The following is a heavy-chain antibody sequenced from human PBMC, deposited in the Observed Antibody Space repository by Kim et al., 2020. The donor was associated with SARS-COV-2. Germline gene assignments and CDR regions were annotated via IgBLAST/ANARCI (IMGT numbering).Heavy chain of an antibody. J-gene: IGHJ3*02. D-gene: IGHD4-4*01. CDR1: GGSISSSSYY. CDR2: IYYCGST. Sequence: SETLSLTCTVSGGSISSSSYYWGWIRQPPGKGLEWIGSIYYCGSTYYNPSLKSRVTISVDTSKNQFSLKLSSVTAADTAVYYCARYNRYSNYDAFDIWG. CDR3: ARYNRYSNYDAFDI. V-gene: IGHV4-39*01.